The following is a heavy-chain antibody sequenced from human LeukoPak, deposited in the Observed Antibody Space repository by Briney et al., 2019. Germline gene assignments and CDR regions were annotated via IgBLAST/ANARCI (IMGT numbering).Heavy chain of an antibody. CDR1: RFNVNNYW. Sequence: TGGFLRLSCAASRFNVNNYWMHWVRQAPGKGLVWVSRINEDGRVTSYAGSVRGRFTISRDSVENTLHLQMNSLRAEDTAVYYCVKDFGGNSDYWGQGTLVTVSS. V-gene: IGHV3-74*01. CDR3: VKDFGGNSDY. CDR2: INEDGRVT. J-gene: IGHJ4*02. D-gene: IGHD4-23*01.